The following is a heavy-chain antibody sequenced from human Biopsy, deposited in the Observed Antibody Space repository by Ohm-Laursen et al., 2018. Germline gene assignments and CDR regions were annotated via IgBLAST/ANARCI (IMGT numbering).Heavy chain of an antibody. D-gene: IGHD2-2*02. V-gene: IGHV3-30*18. Sequence: SLRLSCAASGFTFSYHGMHWVRQAPGKGLEWVAVISYDGRNQFYADSVKGRFTISRDNSKNTLYLEMNSLRAEDTAIYYCAKARSGSSNSCYNYWGQGTLVIVSS. CDR1: GFTFSYHG. J-gene: IGHJ4*02. CDR3: AKARSGSSNSCYNY. CDR2: ISYDGRNQ.